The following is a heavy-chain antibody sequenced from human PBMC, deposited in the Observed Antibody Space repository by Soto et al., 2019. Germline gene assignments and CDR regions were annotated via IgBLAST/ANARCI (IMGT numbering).Heavy chain of an antibody. CDR1: GYTFTTYY. D-gene: IGHD3-9*01. Sequence: ASVKVSCKASGYTFTTYYIHWVRQAPGQGPEWMGWINPNTGGTHYSQGFQGRVTMTRDTSISTAYMELSSLRSEETAVYYCARAYVRYFDWLLSYYGMDVWGQGTTVTVSS. CDR3: ARAYVRYFDWLLSYYGMDV. V-gene: IGHV1-2*02. CDR2: INPNTGGT. J-gene: IGHJ6*02.